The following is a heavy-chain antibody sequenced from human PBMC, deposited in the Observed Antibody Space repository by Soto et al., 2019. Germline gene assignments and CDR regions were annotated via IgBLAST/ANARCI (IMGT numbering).Heavy chain of an antibody. D-gene: IGHD3-9*01. V-gene: IGHV1-69*06. CDR2: IVPVLGST. CDR1: RGTFSSNA. J-gene: IGHJ6*02. Sequence: QVQLVQSGTELRKPGSSVKVSCKVSRGTFSSNAIRWLRQAPGQGLEWIGVIVPVLGSTTYSEKFQGRLTITADKSTSTAYMELSSLRSDDTAVHYCARERRRWLLTGYDYYGMDVWGQGTTVIVSS. CDR3: ARERRRWLLTGYDYYGMDV.